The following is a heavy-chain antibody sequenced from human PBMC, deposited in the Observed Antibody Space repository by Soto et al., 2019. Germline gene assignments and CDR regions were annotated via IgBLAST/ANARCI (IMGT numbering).Heavy chain of an antibody. J-gene: IGHJ5*02. CDR1: GFSLSTSGVG. CDR3: AHSPEAGKFAP. Sequence: QIILKESGPTLVKPTQTLTLTCTFSGFSLSTSGVGVGWIRQPPGKALEWLALIYWDDDKRYSPSLKSRLTINKDTSKKQVVPTMTNMDPVDTATYYCAHSPEAGKFAPWGQGTLVTVSS. V-gene: IGHV2-5*02. CDR2: IYWDDDK. D-gene: IGHD6-19*01.